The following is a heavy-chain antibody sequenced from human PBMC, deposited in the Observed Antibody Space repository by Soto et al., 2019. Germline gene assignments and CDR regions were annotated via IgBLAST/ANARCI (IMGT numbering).Heavy chain of an antibody. CDR2: IIPIFGTA. CDR3: ARCIFGFFIIPVYSYYSMDF. V-gene: IGHV1-69*13. J-gene: IGHJ6*03. D-gene: IGHD3-3*01. Sequence: SVKVSCKASGGTFSSYAISWVRQAPGQGLEWMGGIIPIFGTANYAQKFQGRVTITADESTSTAYMELSSLRSEDMAVYYCARCIFGFFIIPVYSYYSMDFWGQGPTVTRSS. CDR1: GGTFSSYA.